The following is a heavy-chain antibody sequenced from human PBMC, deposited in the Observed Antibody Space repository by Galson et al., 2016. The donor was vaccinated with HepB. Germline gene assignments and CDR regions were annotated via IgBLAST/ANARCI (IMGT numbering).Heavy chain of an antibody. Sequence: SLRLSCAVSGFTSTNYAMSWVRQAPGKGLEWVSATGDFSGTHYADSVKGRFTISRDNSKNTLYLQMNGLRAEDTAVYYYAKAQPTHSIGWGGAFDVWGQGTMVTVSS. J-gene: IGHJ3*01. V-gene: IGHV3-23*01. D-gene: IGHD6-19*01. CDR1: GFTSTNYA. CDR2: TGDFSGT. CDR3: AKAQPTHSIGWGGAFDV.